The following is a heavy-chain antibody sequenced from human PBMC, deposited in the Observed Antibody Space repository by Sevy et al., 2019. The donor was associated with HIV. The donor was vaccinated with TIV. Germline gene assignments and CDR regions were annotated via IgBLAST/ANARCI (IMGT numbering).Heavy chain of an antibody. J-gene: IGHJ4*02. D-gene: IGHD5-18*01. CDR2: ISYHESNK. CDR3: ATKKIDRGYSYDTDY. Sequence: GGSLRLSCAASGFTFSSYGMHWVSQAPGKGLEWVAVISYHESNKFYADSVKGRFTISRDNSKNMLYLQMDNLRAEDTAVYYCATKKIDRGYSYDTDYWGQGTLVTVSS. V-gene: IGHV3-30*03. CDR1: GFTFSSYG.